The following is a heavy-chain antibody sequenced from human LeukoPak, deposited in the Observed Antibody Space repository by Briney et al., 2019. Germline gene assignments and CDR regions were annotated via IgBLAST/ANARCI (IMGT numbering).Heavy chain of an antibody. Sequence: SGGSLRLSCAASGFTFSSYSMNWVRQAPGKGLEWVSSISSSSSYIYYADSVKGRFTISRDNAKNSLYLQMNSLRAEDTAVYYCARGPSPGDYGDYGYGGYWGQGTLVTVSS. CDR1: GFTFSSYS. J-gene: IGHJ4*02. CDR3: ARGPSPGDYGDYGYGGY. CDR2: ISSSSSYI. V-gene: IGHV3-21*01. D-gene: IGHD4-17*01.